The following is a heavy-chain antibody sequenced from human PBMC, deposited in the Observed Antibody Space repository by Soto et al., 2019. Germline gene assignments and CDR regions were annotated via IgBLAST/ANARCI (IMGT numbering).Heavy chain of an antibody. Sequence: ASVKVSCKASGGTFSSYAISWVRQAPGQGLEWMGGIIPIFGTANYAQKFQERVTITRDMSTSTAYMELSSLRSEDTAVYYCAATGVVVAATGLFYYGMDVWGQGTTVTVSS. CDR3: AATGVVVAATGLFYYGMDV. D-gene: IGHD2-15*01. V-gene: IGHV1-69*05. J-gene: IGHJ6*02. CDR2: IIPIFGTA. CDR1: GGTFSSYA.